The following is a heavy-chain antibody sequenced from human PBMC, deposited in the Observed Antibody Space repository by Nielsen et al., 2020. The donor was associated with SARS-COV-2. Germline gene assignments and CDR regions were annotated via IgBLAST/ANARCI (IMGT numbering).Heavy chain of an antibody. V-gene: IGHV4-59*01. J-gene: IGHJ4*02. Sequence: SETLSLTCTVSGGSISGYYWSWIRQPPGKGLEWIGCIFYTGNTYYNPSFQSRVTISVDTSQNQFSLKLSSATAADTALYYCARSMENLGPHYFEYWGQGILVTVSS. D-gene: IGHD1-7*01. CDR2: IFYTGNT. CDR3: ARSMENLGPHYFEY. CDR1: GGSISGYY.